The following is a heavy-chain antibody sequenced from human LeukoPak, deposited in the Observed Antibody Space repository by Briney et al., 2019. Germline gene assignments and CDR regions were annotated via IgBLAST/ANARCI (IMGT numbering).Heavy chain of an antibody. V-gene: IGHV3-48*02. CDR2: ISGTTTV. J-gene: IGHJ4*02. CDR1: GFTFSTYT. CDR3: VRDHIFAFGY. D-gene: IGHD2-21*01. Sequence: GGSLRLSCAASGFTFSTYTMNWVRQAPGKGLEWVSYISGTTTVYYADSVKGRFTISRDNAKNSLYLQMNSLRDEDTAVYYCVRDHIFAFGYWGQGTLVTVSS.